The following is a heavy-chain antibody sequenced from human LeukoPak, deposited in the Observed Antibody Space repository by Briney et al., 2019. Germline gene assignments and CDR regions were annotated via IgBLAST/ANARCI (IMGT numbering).Heavy chain of an antibody. D-gene: IGHD3-22*01. CDR2: INHSGST. CDR1: GGSFSGYY. V-gene: IGHV4-34*01. J-gene: IGHJ4*02. CDR3: ARGPSSNYDSSGYLDY. Sequence: SETLSLTCAVYGGSFSGYYWSWIRQPPGKGLEWIGEINHSGSTNYNPSLKSRVTISVDTSKNQFSLKLSSVTAADTAVYYCARGPSSNYDSSGYLDYWGQGTTVTVSS.